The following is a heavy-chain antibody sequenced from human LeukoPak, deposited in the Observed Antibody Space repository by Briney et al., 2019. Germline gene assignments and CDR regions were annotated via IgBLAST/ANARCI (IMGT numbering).Heavy chain of an antibody. CDR2: IYPGDSDT. CDR3: ARLGGVPDWFDT. D-gene: IGHD1-26*01. J-gene: IGHJ5*02. CDR1: GYSFSNYW. Sequence: GESLKISCKGSGYSFSNYWIAWVRQMPGKGLERMGIIYPGDSDTRYSPSFQGQVTISADKSLRIAYLQWSSLKTSDTAMYYCARLGGVPDWFDTWGQGTLVTDSS. V-gene: IGHV5-51*01.